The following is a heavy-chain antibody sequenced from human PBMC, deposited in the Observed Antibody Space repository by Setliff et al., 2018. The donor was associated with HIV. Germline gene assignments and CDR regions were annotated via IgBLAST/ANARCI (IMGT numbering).Heavy chain of an antibody. J-gene: IGHJ3*02. CDR3: ARGQGCGGGCHYAFEM. CDR1: GGSISSSNYY. Sequence: SETLSLTCTVSGGSISSSNYYWSWIRQPPGKGLEWIGYIYYSGSTNYNPSLKSRVTISVDTSKNQFSLKLSSVTAADTAVYYCARGQGCGGGCHYAFEMWGQGTMVTVSS. V-gene: IGHV4-61*01. CDR2: IYYSGST. D-gene: IGHD2-21*02.